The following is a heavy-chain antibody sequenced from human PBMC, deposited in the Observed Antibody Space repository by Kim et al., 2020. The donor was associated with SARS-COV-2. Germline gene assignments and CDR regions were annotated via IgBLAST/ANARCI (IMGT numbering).Heavy chain of an antibody. D-gene: IGHD3-9*01. V-gene: IGHV3-23*01. CDR1: GFTFSSYA. J-gene: IGHJ4*02. Sequence: GGSLRLSCAASGFTFSSYAMSWVRQAPGKGLEWVSAISGSGGSTYYADPVKGRFTISRDNSKNTLYLQMNSLRAEDTAVYYCAKGRYFDWSAFDYWGQGTLVTVSS. CDR2: ISGSGGST. CDR3: AKGRYFDWSAFDY.